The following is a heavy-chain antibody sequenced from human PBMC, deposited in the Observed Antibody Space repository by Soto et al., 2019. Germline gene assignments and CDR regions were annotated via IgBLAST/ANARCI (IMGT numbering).Heavy chain of an antibody. CDR2: VCPGGRT. V-gene: IGHV4-34*02. J-gene: IGHJ5*02. Sequence: QVRLQQWGAGLVRPSETLSLTCAVYGGSFNNYCWSWIRQPPGTVREWIGEVCPGGRTNYSPTLKREVIIALEGSNNRLSLRLTSLTVGDTAVYYCARGDYGQYDAYNWFARWGQGNLVIVAS. CDR1: GGSFNNYC. CDR3: ARGDYGQYDAYNWFAR. D-gene: IGHD3-10*01.